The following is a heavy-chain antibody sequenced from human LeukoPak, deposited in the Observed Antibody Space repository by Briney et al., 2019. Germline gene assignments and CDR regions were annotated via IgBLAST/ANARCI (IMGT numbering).Heavy chain of an antibody. J-gene: IGHJ4*02. Sequence: GGSLRLSCAASGLSVSDYYMSWVRQAPGKGLEWVSVLYSDGSTYFADPVKGRFTISRDNSKNTLYLQMNSLRAEDTAVYYCAKVSGGSYDYWGQGTLVTVSS. V-gene: IGHV3-53*01. CDR2: LYSDGST. D-gene: IGHD1-26*01. CDR1: GLSVSDYY. CDR3: AKVSGGSYDY.